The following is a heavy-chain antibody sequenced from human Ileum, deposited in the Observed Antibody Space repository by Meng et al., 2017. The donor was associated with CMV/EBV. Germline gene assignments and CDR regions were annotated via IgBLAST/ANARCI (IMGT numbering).Heavy chain of an antibody. CDR3: ARGAKKPKYQLPGGRFDP. D-gene: IGHD2-2*01. CDR1: TGYD. V-gene: IGHV1-2*02. J-gene: IGHJ5*02. CDR2: TNPNGGGT. Sequence: TGYDRHRVRQAQGQGRESMGWTNPNGGGTNYAQKFQGRVTMPTDTSISTAYMEPSRLRSDDTAVYYCARGAKKPKYQLPGGRFDPWGQGTLVTVSS.